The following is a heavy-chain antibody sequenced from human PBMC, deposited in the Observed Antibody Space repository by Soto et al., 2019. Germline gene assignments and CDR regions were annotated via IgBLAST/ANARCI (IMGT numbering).Heavy chain of an antibody. CDR3: ARISGWGSLAFDI. V-gene: IGHV4-39*01. CDR1: GGSISSSSYY. CDR2: IYYSGST. Sequence: PSETLSLTCTVSGGSISSSSYYWGWIRQPPGKGLEWIGSIYYSGSTYYNPSLKSRVTISVDTSKNQFSLKLSSVTAADTAVYYCARISGWGSLAFDIWGQGTMVTVSS. J-gene: IGHJ3*02. D-gene: IGHD6-19*01.